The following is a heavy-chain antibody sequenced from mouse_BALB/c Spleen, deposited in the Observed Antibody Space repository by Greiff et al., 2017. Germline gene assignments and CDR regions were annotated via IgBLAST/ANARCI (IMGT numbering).Heavy chain of an antibody. D-gene: IGHD1-1*01. CDR3: ARGRSYGYYAMDY. Sequence: QVHVKQSGPQLVRPGASVKISCKASGYSFTSYWMHWVKQRPGQGLEWIGMIDPSDSETRLNQKFKDKATLTVDKSSSTAYMQLSSPTSEDSAVYYCARGRSYGYYAMDYWGQGTSVTVSS. CDR2: IDPSDSET. V-gene: IGHV1S127*01. J-gene: IGHJ4*01. CDR1: GYSFTSYW.